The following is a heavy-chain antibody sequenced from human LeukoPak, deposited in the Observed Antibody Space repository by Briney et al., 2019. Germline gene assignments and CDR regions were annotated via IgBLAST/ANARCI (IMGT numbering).Heavy chain of an antibody. CDR3: AKDYYDSSGFDY. D-gene: IGHD3-22*01. V-gene: IGHV3-30*18. Sequence: GRSLRLSCAASGFTFSSYGMHWVRQAPGKGLEWVAVISYDGSNKYYADSVKGRFTISRDNSKNTLYLQMNSLRAEDTAVYYCAKDYYDSSGFDYWGQGTLVTVSS. CDR1: GFTFSSYG. CDR2: ISYDGSNK. J-gene: IGHJ4*02.